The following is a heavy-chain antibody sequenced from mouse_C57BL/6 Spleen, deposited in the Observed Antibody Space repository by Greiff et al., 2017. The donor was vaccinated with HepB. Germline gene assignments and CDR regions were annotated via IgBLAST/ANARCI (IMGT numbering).Heavy chain of an antibody. CDR2: IYPGSGST. CDR3: ALITTVVGGAMDY. D-gene: IGHD1-1*01. V-gene: IGHV1-55*01. CDR1: GYTFTSYW. Sequence: VQLQQPGAELVKPGASVKMSCKASGYTFTSYWITWVKQRPGKGLEWIGDIYPGSGSTKYNEKFKSKATLTVDTSSSTAYMQLSSLTSEDSAVYDCALITTVVGGAMDYWGQGTSVTVSS. J-gene: IGHJ4*01.